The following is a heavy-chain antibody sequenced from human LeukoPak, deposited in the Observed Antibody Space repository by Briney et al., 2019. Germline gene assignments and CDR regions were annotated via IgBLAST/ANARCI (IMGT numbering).Heavy chain of an antibody. D-gene: IGHD6-19*01. CDR1: GGSISSCY. CDR3: AREVAGTGQFGAFVI. V-gene: IGHV4-4*07. Sequence: PSETLSLTCTVSGGSISSCYWSWIRQPAGKGLEWIGRVYTSGSTSYNPDLTSRVTMSVDTAKNQISLKLSSVTAADTAVYYCAREVAGTGQFGAFVIWGQGTMVTVSS. CDR2: VYTSGST. J-gene: IGHJ3*02.